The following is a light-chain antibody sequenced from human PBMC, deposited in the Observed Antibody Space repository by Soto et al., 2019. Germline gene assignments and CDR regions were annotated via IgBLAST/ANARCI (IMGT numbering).Light chain of an antibody. CDR2: GAS. CDR3: QQHSHWPPWT. V-gene: IGKV3-11*01. CDR1: QSVSSY. Sequence: EIVLTQSPATLSFSPGERATLSCRSSQSVSSYLAWYQQKPGQAPRLLIYGASNRATGIPARFSGSGSGTDFTLTISNLEPEDFAVYYCQQHSHWPPWTFGQGTKVDIK. J-gene: IGKJ1*01.